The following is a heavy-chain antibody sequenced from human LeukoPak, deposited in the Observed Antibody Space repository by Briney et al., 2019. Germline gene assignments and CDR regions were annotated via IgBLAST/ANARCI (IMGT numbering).Heavy chain of an antibody. V-gene: IGHV3-23*01. CDR3: AKVDFSSSQLPKSGFDY. D-gene: IGHD2-2*01. J-gene: IGHJ4*02. CDR1: GFSLSNYA. CDR2: ISGSGGST. Sequence: GGSLRLSCAASGFSLSNYAMSWVRQAPGKGLEWVSAISGSGGSTNYADSVKGRFTISRDNSKNTLSLQMDSLRAEDTAVYYCAKVDFSSSQLPKSGFDYWGQGTLVTVSS.